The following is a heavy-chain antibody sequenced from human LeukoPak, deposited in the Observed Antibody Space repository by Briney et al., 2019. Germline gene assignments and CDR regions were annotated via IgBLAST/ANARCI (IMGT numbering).Heavy chain of an antibody. CDR1: GYTFTSYG. Sequence: AAVKVSCKGSGYTFTSYGISGVGQAQGKGGNMMGWISHYNGNTNYAQKLPRRVTITTNTSTSTAYIQLRSLRSDDTAVYYCARENYDSSYYWGQGTLVTVSS. V-gene: IGHV1-18*01. J-gene: IGHJ4*02. D-gene: IGHD3-22*01. CDR3: ARENYDSSYY. CDR2: ISHYNGNT.